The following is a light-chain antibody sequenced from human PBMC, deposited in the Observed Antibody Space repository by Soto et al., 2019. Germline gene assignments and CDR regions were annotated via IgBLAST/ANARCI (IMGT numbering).Light chain of an antibody. CDR2: GAS. V-gene: IGKV3-15*01. Sequence: EIVMTQSPATLSVSPGERATLSCRASQSVSSNLAWYQQKPGQAPRLLIYGASTRATGIPARFSGSGSGTEFTLTNSSLQSEDSAVYYCQQYNNWPQTFGQGTKVEIK. CDR1: QSVSSN. CDR3: QQYNNWPQT. J-gene: IGKJ1*01.